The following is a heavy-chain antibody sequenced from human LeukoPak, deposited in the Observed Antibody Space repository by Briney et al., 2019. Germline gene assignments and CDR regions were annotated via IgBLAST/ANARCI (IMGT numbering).Heavy chain of an antibody. CDR3: ARVRYYYYMDV. CDR2: ISSSSSYM. J-gene: IGHJ6*03. CDR1: GFTFSSYS. Sequence: GGSLRLSCAASGFTFSSYSMNWVRQAPGKGLEWVSSISSSSSYMYYADSVKGRFTISRDNAKNSLYLQMNSLRAEDTAVYYCARVRYYYYMDVWGKGTTVTVSS. V-gene: IGHV3-21*01.